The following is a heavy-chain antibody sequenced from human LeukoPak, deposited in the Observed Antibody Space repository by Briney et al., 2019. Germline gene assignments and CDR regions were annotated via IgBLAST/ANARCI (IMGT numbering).Heavy chain of an antibody. CDR3: ARPPRGYCSSTSCSAFDI. V-gene: IGHV4-39*01. D-gene: IGHD2-2*01. CDR2: IYYSGST. Sequence: PSETLSLTCTVSGGSISSSSYYWGWIRQPPGKGLEWIGSIYYSGSTYYNPSLKSRVTISVDTSKNQFSLKLSSVTAADTAVYYCARPPRGYCSSTSCSAFDIWGQGTMVTVSS. J-gene: IGHJ3*02. CDR1: GGSISSSSYY.